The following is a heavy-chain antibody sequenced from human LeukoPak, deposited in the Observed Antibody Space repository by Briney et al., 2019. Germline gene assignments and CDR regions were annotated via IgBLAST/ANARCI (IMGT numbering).Heavy chain of an antibody. Sequence: GGTLRLSCVASGFTFSRHGMNWVRQAPGKGLEWVSGISPSGDIKYYVDSVKGRFTVSRDNSKNTLYLQINSLRDEDTAVYYCAKDPRRYSRTGGYFDYWGQGTLVTVSS. CDR3: AKDPRRYSRTGGYFDY. CDR2: ISPSGDIK. CDR1: GFTFSRHG. D-gene: IGHD6-13*01. V-gene: IGHV3-23*01. J-gene: IGHJ4*02.